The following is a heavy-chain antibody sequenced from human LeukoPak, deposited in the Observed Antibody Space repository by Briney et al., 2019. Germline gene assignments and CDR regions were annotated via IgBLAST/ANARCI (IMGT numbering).Heavy chain of an antibody. V-gene: IGHV4-30-2*01. Sequence: SQTLSLTCAVSGGSISSGGYSWSWIPQPPGQGLEWIGYIYESESTYYNPSLKSRVTISVDRSKNQFTLKLSSVTDADTAVYYCARSKYQLFLGWGQGTQVTVCS. CDR1: GGSISSGGYS. CDR3: ARSKYQLFLG. D-gene: IGHD2-2*01. J-gene: IGHJ4*02. CDR2: IYESEST.